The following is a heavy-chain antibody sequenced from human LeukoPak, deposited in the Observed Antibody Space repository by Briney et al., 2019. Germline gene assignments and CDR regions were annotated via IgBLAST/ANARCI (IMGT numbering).Heavy chain of an antibody. V-gene: IGHV4-59*08. J-gene: IGHJ4*02. D-gene: IGHD2-8*01. Sequence: PSETLSLTCTVSGGSISSYYWSWIRQPPGKGLEWIGYIYYSGSTNYNPSLKSRVTISVDTSKNQFSLTLSSVTAADTAVYYCARASYSYGINGWVPFDYWGQGTLVTVSS. CDR3: ARASYSYGINGWVPFDY. CDR1: GGSISSYY. CDR2: IYYSGST.